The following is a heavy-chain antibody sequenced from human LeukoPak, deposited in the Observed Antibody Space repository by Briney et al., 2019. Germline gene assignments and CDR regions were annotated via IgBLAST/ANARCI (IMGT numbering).Heavy chain of an antibody. D-gene: IGHD3-10*01. V-gene: IGHV3-11*04. J-gene: IGHJ4*02. CDR3: ARDGSGTSTFDY. CDR2: ITSSGSTL. Sequence: GGSLRLSCSASGFTFSHYYMSWIRPAPRRGLEWVSYITSSGSTLYYADSVKGRFTISRDNAKNSLYLQMNSLRGDDTAVYYCARDGSGTSTFDYWGQGTLVTVSS. CDR1: GFTFSHYY.